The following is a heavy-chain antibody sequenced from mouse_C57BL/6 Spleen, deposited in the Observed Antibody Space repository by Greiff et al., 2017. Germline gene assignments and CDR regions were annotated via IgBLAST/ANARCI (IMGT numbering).Heavy chain of an antibody. CDR3: TRDWDLCYAMDY. CDR2: IYPGNSDT. V-gene: IGHV1-5*01. J-gene: IGHJ4*01. Sequence: VQLQQSGTVLARPGASVKMSCKTSGYTFTSYWMHWVKQRPGQGLEWIGAIYPGNSDTSYNQQFKGKAKLTAVTSASTAYMELSSLTNEDSAVYYCTRDWDLCYAMDYWGQGTSVTVSS. D-gene: IGHD4-1*01. CDR1: GYTFTSYW.